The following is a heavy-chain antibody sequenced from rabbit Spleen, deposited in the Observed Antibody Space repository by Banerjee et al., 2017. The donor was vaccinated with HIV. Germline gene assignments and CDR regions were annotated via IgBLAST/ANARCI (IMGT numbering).Heavy chain of an antibody. CDR2: INTATGKG. J-gene: IGHJ2*01. CDR1: GFSFSSTYY. Sequence: QSLEESGGDLVKPGASLTLTCTASGFSFSSTYYMCWVRQPPGKGLEWIGCINTATGKGVYASWAKGRFTISKTSSTTVTLQMTSLTAADTAMYFCARDFAAFSNQYYFDFWGPGTLVTVS. V-gene: IGHV1S40*01. CDR3: ARDFAAFSNQYYFDF. D-gene: IGHD7-1*01.